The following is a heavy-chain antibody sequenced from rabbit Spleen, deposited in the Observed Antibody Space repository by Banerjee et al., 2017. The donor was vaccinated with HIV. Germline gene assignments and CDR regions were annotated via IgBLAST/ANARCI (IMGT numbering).Heavy chain of an antibody. CDR1: GVSFSSNYY. J-gene: IGHJ6*01. D-gene: IGHD8-1*01. Sequence: QEQLEESGGGLVKPGASLTLTCTASGVSFSSNYYMCWVRQAPGKGLEWIACIDSGSSAFTYFASWATGRFTISKTSSTTVTLQMTSLTAADTATYFCARDSGSSFSSYGMDLWGQGTLVTVS. CDR2: IDSGSSAFT. V-gene: IGHV1S45*01. CDR3: ARDSGSSFSSYGMDL.